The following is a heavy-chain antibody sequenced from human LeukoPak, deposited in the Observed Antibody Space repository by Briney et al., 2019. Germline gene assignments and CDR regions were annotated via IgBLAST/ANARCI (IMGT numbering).Heavy chain of an antibody. Sequence: KPSETLSLTCTVSGGSINTNSYYWAWIRQPPGKGREWLGTISNSGRTYYNPSLKRRVTISLDTTKNQFSLNLSYVTATDTAVYYCTRNSGTSSLDYWGRGTLVTVSS. V-gene: IGHV4-39*01. CDR3: TRNSGTSSLDY. D-gene: IGHD2-21*01. CDR2: ISNSGRT. CDR1: GGSINTNSYY. J-gene: IGHJ4*02.